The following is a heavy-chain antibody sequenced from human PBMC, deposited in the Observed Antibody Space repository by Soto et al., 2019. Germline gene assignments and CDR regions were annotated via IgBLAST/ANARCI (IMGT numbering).Heavy chain of an antibody. D-gene: IGHD5-18*01. CDR3: AKKTGDGYDSLAY. V-gene: IGHV4-59*08. CDR2: IYYRANP. Sequence: PRKGLEWIGYIYYRANPNDNPSLKSLVTISQDSSKNQFSLKLSSVTAEDTAVYYCAKKTGDGYDSLAYRGHGTPVTVSS. J-gene: IGHJ4*01.